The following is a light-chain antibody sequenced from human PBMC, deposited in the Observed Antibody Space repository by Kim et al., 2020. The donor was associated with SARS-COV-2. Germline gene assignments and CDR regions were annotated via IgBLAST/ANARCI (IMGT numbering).Light chain of an antibody. J-gene: IGKJ2*01. V-gene: IGKV3-15*01. Sequence: EIVMTQSPATLSVSPGERATLSCRASQRVSSNLAWYQQKPGQAPRLLIYAASTRATGIPARFSGSGSGTEFTLTISSLQSEDFAVYYCQQYNNCPPQYTFGQGTKLEI. CDR3: QQYNNCPPQYT. CDR2: AAS. CDR1: QRVSSN.